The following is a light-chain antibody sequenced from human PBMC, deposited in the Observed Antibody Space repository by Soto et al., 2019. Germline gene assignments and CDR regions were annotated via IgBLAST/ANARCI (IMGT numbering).Light chain of an antibody. CDR2: WAS. V-gene: IGKV4-1*01. Sequence: DIVMTQSPDSLAVSLGERATINCKSSQSVLLSSNNKNFLAWYQQKPGQPPKLLIYWASTRESGVPDRFSGSGAGKDFTLTISSLQAEDVAVYCCQQYYSTPQTFGQGTKVEIK. J-gene: IGKJ1*01. CDR1: QSVLLSSNNKNF. CDR3: QQYYSTPQT.